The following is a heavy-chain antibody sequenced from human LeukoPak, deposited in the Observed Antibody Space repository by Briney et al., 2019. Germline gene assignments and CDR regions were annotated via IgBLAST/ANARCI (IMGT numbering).Heavy chain of an antibody. D-gene: IGHD6-6*01. CDR3: ARVGYSSSSTDY. CDR1: GFTFSNYW. V-gene: IGHV3-7*01. Sequence: GGSLRLSCAASGFTFSNYWMSWVRQAPGQGLEWVANIKQDGSVKYYMDSVKGRFSISRDNAKNSLFLQANSLRAEDTAIYYCARVGYSSSSTDYWGQGTLVTVSS. J-gene: IGHJ4*02. CDR2: IKQDGSVK.